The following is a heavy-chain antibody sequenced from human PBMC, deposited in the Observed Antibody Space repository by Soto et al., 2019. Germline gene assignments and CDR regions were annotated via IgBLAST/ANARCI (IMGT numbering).Heavy chain of an antibody. Sequence: TSETLSLTCAVSGYSISSSNWWGWIRQPPGKGLEWIGYIYYSGTTYYNPSLKSRVTMSVDTSKNQFSLKLTSVTAEDTAVYYCARRLRFLEWLLGSPYGMDVWGQGTTVTVSS. D-gene: IGHD3-3*01. CDR1: GYSISSSNW. CDR3: ARRLRFLEWLLGSPYGMDV. V-gene: IGHV4-28*01. J-gene: IGHJ6*02. CDR2: IYYSGTT.